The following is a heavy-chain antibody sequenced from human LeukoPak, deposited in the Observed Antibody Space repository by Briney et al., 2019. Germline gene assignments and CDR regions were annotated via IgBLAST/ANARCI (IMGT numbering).Heavy chain of an antibody. Sequence: ASVKVSCKASGYTFTGYYVHWVRQAPGQGLEWMGWINPNSGGTNYAQKFQGRGTMTRDTSISTAYMELSRLRSDDTTVYYCARDRTRRNGIAAAGIGYWGQGTLVTVSS. V-gene: IGHV1-2*02. J-gene: IGHJ4*02. D-gene: IGHD6-13*01. CDR3: ARDRTRRNGIAAAGIGY. CDR1: GYTFTGYY. CDR2: INPNSGGT.